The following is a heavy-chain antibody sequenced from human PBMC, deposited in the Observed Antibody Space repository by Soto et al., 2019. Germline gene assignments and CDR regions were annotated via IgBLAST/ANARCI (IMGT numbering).Heavy chain of an antibody. Sequence: ASVKVSCKASGFTFTSSAVQWVRQARGQRLEWIGWIVVGSGNTNYAQKFQERVTITRDMSTSTAYMELSRLRSDDTAVYYCAREGVACSSTSCYGTYGMDVWGQGTTVTV. CDR1: GFTFTSSA. J-gene: IGHJ6*02. CDR2: IVVGSGNT. V-gene: IGHV1-58*01. CDR3: AREGVACSSTSCYGTYGMDV. D-gene: IGHD2-2*01.